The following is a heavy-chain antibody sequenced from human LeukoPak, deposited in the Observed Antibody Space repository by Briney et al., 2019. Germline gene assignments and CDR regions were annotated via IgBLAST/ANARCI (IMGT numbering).Heavy chain of an antibody. J-gene: IGHJ3*02. CDR3: ARLSADDYDFWSGYLNAFDI. Sequence: GESLKISCKGSGYSFTSYWIGWVRQMPGKGLEWMGIIYPGDSDTRYSPFFQGQVTISADKSISTAYLQWSSLKASGTAMYYCARLSADDYDFWSGYLNAFDIWGQGTMVTVSS. CDR2: IYPGDSDT. CDR1: GYSFTSYW. D-gene: IGHD3-3*01. V-gene: IGHV5-51*01.